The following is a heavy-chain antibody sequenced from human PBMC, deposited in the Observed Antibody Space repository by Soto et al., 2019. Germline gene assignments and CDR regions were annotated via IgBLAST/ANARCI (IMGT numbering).Heavy chain of an antibody. CDR2: IYYSGST. V-gene: IGHV4-59*12. CDR1: GGSISSYY. Sequence: SETLSLTCTGSGGSISSYYCSWIRQPPGKGLEWIGYIYYSGSTNYNPSLKSRVTISVDRSKNQFSLKLSSVTAADTAVYYCAAAPPYYYGMDVWGQGTTVTVSS. D-gene: IGHD6-13*01. J-gene: IGHJ6*02. CDR3: AAAPPYYYGMDV.